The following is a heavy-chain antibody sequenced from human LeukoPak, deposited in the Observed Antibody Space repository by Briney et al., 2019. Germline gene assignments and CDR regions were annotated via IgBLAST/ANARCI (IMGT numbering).Heavy chain of an antibody. CDR2: ISSSGSTI. CDR3: ARALGYFWSGYYRGFDY. Sequence: LSLTCTVSGGSISSYYWSWIRQAPGKGLEWVSYISSSGSTIYYADSVKGRFTISRDNAKNSLYLQMNSLRAEDTAVYYCARALGYFWSGYYRGFDYWGQGTLVTVSS. J-gene: IGHJ4*02. CDR1: GGSISSYY. D-gene: IGHD3-3*01. V-gene: IGHV3-11*04.